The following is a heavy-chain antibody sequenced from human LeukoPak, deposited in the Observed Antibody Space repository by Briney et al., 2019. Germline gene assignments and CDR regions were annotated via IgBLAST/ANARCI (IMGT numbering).Heavy chain of an antibody. CDR1: GGSFSGYY. CDR3: ASVSSLFDY. D-gene: IGHD6-13*01. V-gene: IGHV4-34*01. Sequence: SETLSLTCAVYGGSFSGYYWSWIRQPPGKGLEWIGEINHSGSTNYNPSLKSRVTISVDTSKNQFSLKLSSVTAADTAVYYCASVSSLFDYWGQGTLVTVSS. CDR2: INHSGST. J-gene: IGHJ4*02.